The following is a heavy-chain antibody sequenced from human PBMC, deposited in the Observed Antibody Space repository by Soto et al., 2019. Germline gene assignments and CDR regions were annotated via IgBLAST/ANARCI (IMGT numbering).Heavy chain of an antibody. J-gene: IGHJ4*02. V-gene: IGHV3-49*03. CDR3: TRGIYGSGSYSFDY. Sequence: GGSLRLSCTASGFTFGDYAMSWFRQAPGKGLEWVGFIRSKAYGGTTEYAASVKGRFTISRDDSKSIAYLQMNSLKTEDTAVYYCTRGIYGSGSYSFDYWGQGTLATVSS. CDR2: IRSKAYGGTT. D-gene: IGHD3-10*01. CDR1: GFTFGDYA.